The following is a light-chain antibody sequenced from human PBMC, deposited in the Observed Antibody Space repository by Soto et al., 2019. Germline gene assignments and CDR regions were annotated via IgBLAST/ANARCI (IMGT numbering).Light chain of an antibody. Sequence: QSALTQPPSVSGSPGQSVTISCTGTSTDFVSYNRVSWYQQPPGTAPKLIIYEASNRPSGVPDRFAGSKSGNTASLTISGLQAADEADDYCTIDTSENTYVFGTGTKRTVL. V-gene: IGLV2-18*01. CDR2: EAS. CDR1: STDFVSYNR. J-gene: IGLJ1*01. CDR3: TIDTSENTYV.